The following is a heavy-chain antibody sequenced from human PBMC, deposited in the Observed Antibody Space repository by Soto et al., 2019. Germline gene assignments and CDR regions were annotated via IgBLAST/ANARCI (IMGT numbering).Heavy chain of an antibody. J-gene: IGHJ6*02. V-gene: IGHV5-10-1*01. CDR1: GYSFTSYW. Sequence: GESLKISCKGSGYSFTSYWISWVRQMPGKGLEWMGRIDPSDSYTNYSPSFQGHVTISADKSISTAYLQWSSLKASDTAMYYCASPYCRSTSFYQGHYYYYYGMDVWGQGTTVTVS. D-gene: IGHD2-2*01. CDR3: ASPYCRSTSFYQGHYYYYYGMDV. CDR2: IDPSDSYT.